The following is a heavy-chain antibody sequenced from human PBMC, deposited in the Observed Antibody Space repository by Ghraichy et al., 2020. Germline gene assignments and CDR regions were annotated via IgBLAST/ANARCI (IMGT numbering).Heavy chain of an antibody. CDR2: IHTSGST. CDR3: ARYSNYPNYFDY. Sequence: SETLSLTCTVSGDSISSYYWSWIRQPPGNGLEWIGYIHTSGSTNYNPSLKSRITISVDTSKNQFSLKLSSVTAADTAVYYCARYSNYPNYFDYWGQGTLVTVSS. V-gene: IGHV4-4*09. CDR1: GDSISSYY. D-gene: IGHD4-11*01. J-gene: IGHJ4*02.